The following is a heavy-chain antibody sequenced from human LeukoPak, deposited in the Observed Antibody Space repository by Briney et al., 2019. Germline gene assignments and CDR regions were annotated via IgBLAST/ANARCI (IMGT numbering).Heavy chain of an antibody. D-gene: IGHD6-13*01. J-gene: IGHJ4*02. V-gene: IGHV4-59*01. CDR2: IYYSGST. CDR1: GGSISSYY. Sequence: PSETLSLTCTVSGGSISSYYWSWIRQPPGKGLEWIGYIYYSGSTNYNPSLKSRVTISVDTSKNRFSLKLSSVTAADTAVYYCARGLYSSSWYYSGYYFDYWGQGTLVTVSS. CDR3: ARGLYSSSWYYSGYYFDY.